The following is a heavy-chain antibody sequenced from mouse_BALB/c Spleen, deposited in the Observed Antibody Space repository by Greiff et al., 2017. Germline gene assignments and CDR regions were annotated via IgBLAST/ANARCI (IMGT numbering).Heavy chain of an antibody. J-gene: IGHJ3*01. Sequence: QVQLQQSGAELVRPGSSVKISCKASGYAFSSYWMNWVKQRPGQGLEWIGQIYPGDGDTNYNGKFKGKATLTADKSSSTAYMQLSSLTSEDSAVYFCAREGTNGAWFAYWGQGTLVTGSA. CDR3: AREGTNGAWFAY. CDR2: IYPGDGDT. D-gene: IGHD4-1*01. V-gene: IGHV1-80*01. CDR1: GYAFSSYW.